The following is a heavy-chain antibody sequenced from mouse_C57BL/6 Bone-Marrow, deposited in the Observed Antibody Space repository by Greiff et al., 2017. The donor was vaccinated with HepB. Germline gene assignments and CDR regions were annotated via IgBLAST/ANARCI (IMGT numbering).Heavy chain of an antibody. V-gene: IGHV1-63*01. Sequence: QVQLQQSGAELVRPGTSVKMSCKASGYTFTNYWIGWAKQRPGHGLEWIGDIYPGGGYTNYNEKFKGKATLTADKSSSTAYRQFSSLTSEDSAIYYCARRSPYYYGSSYGYWGQGTTLTVSS. D-gene: IGHD1-1*01. CDR2: IYPGGGYT. CDR1: GYTFTNYW. CDR3: ARRSPYYYGSSYGY. J-gene: IGHJ2*01.